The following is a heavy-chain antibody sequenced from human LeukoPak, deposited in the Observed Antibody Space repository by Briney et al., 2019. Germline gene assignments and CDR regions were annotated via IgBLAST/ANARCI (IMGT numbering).Heavy chain of an antibody. D-gene: IGHD4-23*01. CDR1: GHTFTTYY. CDR3: ARGEIGGNGAFDI. V-gene: IGHV1-46*01. Sequence: GASVKVSCKASGHTFTTYYVHLVRQAPGQGLEWMGVINPSGDGTNYPQRFQGRVTMTRNTSISTAYMELSSLRSEDTAVYYCARGEIGGNGAFDIWGQGTMVTVSS. J-gene: IGHJ3*02. CDR2: INPSGDGT.